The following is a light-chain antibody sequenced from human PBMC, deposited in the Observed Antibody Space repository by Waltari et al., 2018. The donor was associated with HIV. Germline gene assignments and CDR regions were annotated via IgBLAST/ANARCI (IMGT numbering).Light chain of an antibody. CDR3: QQYYSTPQDT. V-gene: IGKV4-1*01. CDR1: QSVLYSSNNKNY. CDR2: WAS. J-gene: IGKJ3*01. Sequence: DIVMTQSPDSLVVSLGERATINCKSSQSVLYSSNNKNYLAWYQQKPGQPPKLLIYWASTRESGVPDRFSGSGSGTDFTLTIRSLQAEDVAVYYCQQYYSTPQDTFGPGTKVDIK.